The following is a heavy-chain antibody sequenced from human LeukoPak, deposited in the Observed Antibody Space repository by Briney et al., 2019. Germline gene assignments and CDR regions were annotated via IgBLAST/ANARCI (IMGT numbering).Heavy chain of an antibody. CDR2: ISGSGGST. V-gene: IGHV3-23*01. CDR1: GFTISNNH. D-gene: IGHD6-6*01. Sequence: GGSLRLSCTASGFTISNNHMSWVRQAPGKGLEWVSAISGSGGSTYYADSVKGRFTISRDNSKNTLYLQMNSLRAEDTAVYYCAKKAEYSSSSFDYWGQGTLVTVSS. CDR3: AKKAEYSSSSFDY. J-gene: IGHJ4*02.